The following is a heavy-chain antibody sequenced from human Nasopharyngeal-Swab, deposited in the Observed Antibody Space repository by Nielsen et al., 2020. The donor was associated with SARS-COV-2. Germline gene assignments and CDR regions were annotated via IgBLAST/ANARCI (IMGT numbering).Heavy chain of an antibody. J-gene: IGHJ6*02. CDR1: GFTFSSYG. D-gene: IGHD5-12*01. V-gene: IGHV3-23*01. CDR2: ISGSDHTT. CDR3: AKDRDSGDDSEEYYHYYGMDV. Sequence: GESLKISCAASGFTFSSYGMHWVRQAPGKGLEWVSVISGSDHTTYYADSVKGRFTISRDNSKNTVNLQMNSLRVEDTAIYYCAKDRDSGDDSEEYYHYYGMDVWGQGAPVTVSS.